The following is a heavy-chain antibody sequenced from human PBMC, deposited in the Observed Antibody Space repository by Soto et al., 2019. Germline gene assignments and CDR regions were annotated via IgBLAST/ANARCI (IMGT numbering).Heavy chain of an antibody. CDR3: ARAERGAIEMATITDWYFDL. CDR1: GGTFSSYA. V-gene: IGHV1-69*12. Sequence: QVQLVQSGAEVKKPGSSVKVSCKASGGTFSSYAISWVRQAPGQGLEWMGGIIPIFGTANYAQKFQGRVTITADESTSTAHMELSSPRSEDTAVYYCARAERGAIEMATITDWYFDLWGRGTLVTVSS. J-gene: IGHJ2*01. D-gene: IGHD5-12*01. CDR2: IIPIFGTA.